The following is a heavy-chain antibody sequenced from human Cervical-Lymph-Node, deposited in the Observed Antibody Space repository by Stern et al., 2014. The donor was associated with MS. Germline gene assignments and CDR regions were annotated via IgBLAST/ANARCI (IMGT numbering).Heavy chain of an antibody. CDR2: IVIGSCHT. D-gene: IGHD6-13*01. CDR3: AASTGYSSSFYGMDV. Sequence: QLVQSGPEVKKPGTSVKVPCKASGFTFTNSAVQWVRQARGQRLEWIGWIVIGSCHTNYAQKFQGRVTITRDMSTSTTYMELSSLRSEDTAVYYCAASTGYSSSFYGMDVWGQGTTVTVSS. V-gene: IGHV1-58*01. J-gene: IGHJ6*02. CDR1: GFTFTNSA.